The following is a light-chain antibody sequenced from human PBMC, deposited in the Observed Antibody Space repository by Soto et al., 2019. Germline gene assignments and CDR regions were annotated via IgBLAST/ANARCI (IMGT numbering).Light chain of an antibody. J-gene: IGKJ1*01. CDR1: QSISRW. V-gene: IGKV1-5*03. CDR3: QQYTSYSWT. CDR2: KAS. Sequence: DIQMTQSPSTLSASVGDRVTITCRASQSISRWLAWYHQKPGKAPKLLIYKASSLESGVPTRFSGSGSGTEFTLTVSSLQPDDFATYYCQQYTSYSWTFGQGTKVEIK.